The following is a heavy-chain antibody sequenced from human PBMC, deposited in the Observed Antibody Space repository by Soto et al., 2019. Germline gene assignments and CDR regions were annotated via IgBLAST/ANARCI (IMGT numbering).Heavy chain of an antibody. D-gene: IGHD1-26*01. CDR2: IFWNDER. J-gene: IGHJ4*02. Sequence: SGPTLGNPTETLTMTCSVSGFSLSKARMGVSWIRQPPGKALEWLAHIFWNDERSYNTSLKSRLTISRDTSKSQVVLTMTNVDPVDTGTYFCARALREGLPIYYFDSWGQGTLVTVSS. CDR1: GFSLSKARMG. CDR3: ARALREGLPIYYFDS. V-gene: IGHV2-26*01.